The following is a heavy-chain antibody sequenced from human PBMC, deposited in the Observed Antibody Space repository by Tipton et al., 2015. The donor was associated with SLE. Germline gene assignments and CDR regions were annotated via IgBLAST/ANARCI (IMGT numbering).Heavy chain of an antibody. Sequence: QLVQSGAEVKKPGASVKVSCKASGYRFSDHHIHWVRQAPGQGLEWMGWINPKRGGTSYAQNYQDRLSMTRDSSLNTVYMELSGLKSDDTAVYYCARDDGFNGDYYFDNWGQGTLVSVSS. CDR1: GYRFSDHH. J-gene: IGHJ4*02. V-gene: IGHV1-2*02. D-gene: IGHD4-17*01. CDR3: ARDDGFNGDYYFDN. CDR2: INPKRGGT.